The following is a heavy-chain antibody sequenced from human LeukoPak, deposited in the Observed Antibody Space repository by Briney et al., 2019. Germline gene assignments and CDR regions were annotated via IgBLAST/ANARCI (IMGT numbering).Heavy chain of an antibody. J-gene: IGHJ3*02. CDR2: ISSSGSTI. V-gene: IGHV3-11*01. D-gene: IGHD5-18*01. CDR1: GFIFSDHY. CDR3: ARDRGYSYGADAFDI. Sequence: GGSLRLSCAASGFIFSDHYLSWIRQAPGKGLEWLSYISSSGSTIYYADSVKGRLTISRDNAKNSLYLQMNSLRAEDTAVYYCARDRGYSYGADAFDIWGQGTMVTVSS.